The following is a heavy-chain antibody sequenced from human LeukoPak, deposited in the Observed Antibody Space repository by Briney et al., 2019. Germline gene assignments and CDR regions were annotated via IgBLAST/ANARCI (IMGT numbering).Heavy chain of an antibody. V-gene: IGHV1-69*05. CDR3: ARLGAAAGYYMDV. J-gene: IGHJ6*03. D-gene: IGHD6-13*01. Sequence: GASVKVSCKASGGTFSTFAISWVRQAPGQGLEWMGGIIPIFGTANYAQKFQGRVTITTDESTSTAYMELSSLRSEDTAVYYCARLGAAAGYYMDVWGKGTTVTVSS. CDR1: GGTFSTFA. CDR2: IIPIFGTA.